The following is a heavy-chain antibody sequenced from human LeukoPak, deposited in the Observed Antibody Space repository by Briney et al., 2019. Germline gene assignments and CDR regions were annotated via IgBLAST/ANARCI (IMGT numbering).Heavy chain of an antibody. D-gene: IGHD1-26*01. J-gene: IGHJ4*02. Sequence: SETLSLTCTVSGGSISSYYWSWIRQPPGKGLEWIGYIYYSGSTNYNPSLKSRVTISVDTSKNQFSLKLSSVTAADTAVYYCARRYSGSCHLNYWGQGTLVTVSS. CDR2: IYYSGST. CDR1: GGSISSYY. CDR3: ARRYSGSCHLNY. V-gene: IGHV4-59*12.